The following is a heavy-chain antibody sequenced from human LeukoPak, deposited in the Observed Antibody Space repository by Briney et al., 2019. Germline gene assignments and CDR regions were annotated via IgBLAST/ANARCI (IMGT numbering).Heavy chain of an antibody. Sequence: PGGSLRLSCAASGFTFSDYYMSWIRQAPGKGLEWVSYISSSSSTIYYADSVKGRFTISRDNAKNSLYLQMNSLRAEDTAVYYCATDYDSTTPGYFDYWGQGTLVTVSS. V-gene: IGHV3-11*04. J-gene: IGHJ4*02. CDR2: ISSSSSTI. CDR3: ATDYDSTTPGYFDY. D-gene: IGHD3-22*01. CDR1: GFTFSDYY.